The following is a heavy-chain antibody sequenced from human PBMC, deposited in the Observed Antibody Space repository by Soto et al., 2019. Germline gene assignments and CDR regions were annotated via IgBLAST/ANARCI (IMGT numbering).Heavy chain of an antibody. V-gene: IGHV3-7*05. Sequence: EVQLVESGGGLVQPGGSLRLSCAGSGFTFNDYWMNWVRQAPGRGLEWVASIKKDGSEKYYVDSVKGRFTISRDNAKNSLYLQVRSLRAEDTAVYYCVRERWLFDGQRYYEYGLDVWGQGTTVTVSS. J-gene: IGHJ6*02. D-gene: IGHD6-19*01. CDR2: IKKDGSEK. CDR3: VRERWLFDGQRYYEYGLDV. CDR1: GFTFNDYW.